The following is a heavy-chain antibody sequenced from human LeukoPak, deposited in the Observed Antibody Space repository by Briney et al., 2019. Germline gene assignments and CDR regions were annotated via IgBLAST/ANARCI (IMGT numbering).Heavy chain of an antibody. J-gene: IGHJ5*02. D-gene: IGHD3-22*01. V-gene: IGHV4-31*03. CDR3: ARVRYYDSSGYYINWFDP. CDR1: GGSISSGGYY. CDR2: IYYSGST. Sequence: KSSETLSLTCTVSGGSISSGGYYWSWLRQHPGKGLEWIGYIYYSGSTYYNPSLKSRVTISVDTSKNQFSLKLSSVTAADTAVYYCARVRYYDSSGYYINWFDPWGQGTLVTVSS.